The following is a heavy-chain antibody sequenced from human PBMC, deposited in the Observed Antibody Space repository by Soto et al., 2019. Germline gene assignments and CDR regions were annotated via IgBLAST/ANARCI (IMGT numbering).Heavy chain of an antibody. D-gene: IGHD6-19*01. CDR3: ARVGQWLVEGSWEY. V-gene: IGHV3-30-3*01. Sequence: GGSLRLSCAASGFTFSSYAMHWVRQAPGKGLEWVAVISYDGSNKYYADSVKGRFTISRDNSKNTLYLQMNSLRAEDTAVYYCARVGQWLVEGSWEYWGQGTLVTVSS. J-gene: IGHJ4*02. CDR2: ISYDGSNK. CDR1: GFTFSSYA.